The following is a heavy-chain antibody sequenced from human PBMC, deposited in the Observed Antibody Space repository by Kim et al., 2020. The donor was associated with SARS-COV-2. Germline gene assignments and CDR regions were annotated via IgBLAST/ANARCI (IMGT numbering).Heavy chain of an antibody. CDR3: ARDGGEQWLVRRSYFDY. V-gene: IGHV3-30*07. Sequence: VKGRFTISRDNSKNTLYLQMNSLRAEDTAVYYCARDGGEQWLVRRSYFDYWGQGTLVTVSS. D-gene: IGHD6-19*01. J-gene: IGHJ4*02.